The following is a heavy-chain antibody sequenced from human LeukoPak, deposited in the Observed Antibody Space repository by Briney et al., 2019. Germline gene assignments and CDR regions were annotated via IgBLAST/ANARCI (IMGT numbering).Heavy chain of an antibody. Sequence: GGSLRLSCAAYGFTFSSYAMHWVRQAPGKGLEWVAVISYDGSNKYYADSVKGRFTISRDNSKNTLYLQMNSLRAEDTAVYYCARDLYSSGWYGVDYWGQGTLVTVSS. D-gene: IGHD6-19*01. J-gene: IGHJ4*02. CDR1: GFTFSSYA. CDR3: ARDLYSSGWYGVDY. CDR2: ISYDGSNK. V-gene: IGHV3-30*04.